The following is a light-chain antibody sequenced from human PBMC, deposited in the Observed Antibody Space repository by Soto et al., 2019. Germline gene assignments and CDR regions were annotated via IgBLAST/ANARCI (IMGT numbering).Light chain of an antibody. Sequence: EIVLTQSPGTLSLSPGERATLSCRASQSVSSSYLAWYQQKPGQAPRLLIYGASSRATGIPDRFSGSGSGTDFTLTISRMEPEDFAVYYCQHYGRSPGTFGQGTKVEIK. CDR2: GAS. CDR3: QHYGRSPGT. V-gene: IGKV3-20*01. J-gene: IGKJ1*01. CDR1: QSVSSSY.